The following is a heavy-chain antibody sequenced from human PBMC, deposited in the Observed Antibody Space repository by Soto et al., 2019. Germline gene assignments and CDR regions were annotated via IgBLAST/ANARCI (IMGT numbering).Heavy chain of an antibody. J-gene: IGHJ6*02. V-gene: IGHV5-10-1*01. D-gene: IGHD5-18*01. Sequence: GESLKISCKGSGYSFTSYWISWVRQLPGKGLEWMGRIDPSDSYTNYSPSFQGHVTISADKSISTAYLQWSSLKASDTAMYYCAESRAGYSYGYSPNYYYSGMDVWGQGTTVTVSS. CDR2: IDPSDSYT. CDR1: GYSFTSYW. CDR3: AESRAGYSYGYSPNYYYSGMDV.